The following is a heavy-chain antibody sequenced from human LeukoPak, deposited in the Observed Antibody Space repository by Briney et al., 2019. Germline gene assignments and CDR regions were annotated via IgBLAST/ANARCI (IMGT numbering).Heavy chain of an antibody. CDR3: AKGKGSSGWYD. J-gene: IGHJ4*02. Sequence: PGGSLRLSCAASGFTFSSYAMSWVRQAPGKGLERVSAISGSGSGTYYADSVKGRFTISRDNSKNTLYLQMTSLRAEDTALYYCAKGKGSSGWYDWGQGTLVTVSS. D-gene: IGHD6-19*01. V-gene: IGHV3-23*01. CDR2: ISGSGSGT. CDR1: GFTFSSYA.